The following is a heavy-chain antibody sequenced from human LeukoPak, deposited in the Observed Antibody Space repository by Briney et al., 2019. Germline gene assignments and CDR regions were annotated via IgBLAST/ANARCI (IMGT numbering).Heavy chain of an antibody. CDR2: VHTDGVDT. Sequence: GGSLRLSCAASGFTFSDYWMHWVRQAPGKGLVWVSRVHTDGVDTDYADSVKGRFTISRDNAKNSLYLQMNSLRAEDTAVYYCAREETGAYYYDSSGYYLYWGQGTLVTVSS. V-gene: IGHV3-74*01. CDR3: AREETGAYYYDSSGYYLY. CDR1: GFTFSDYW. D-gene: IGHD3-22*01. J-gene: IGHJ4*02.